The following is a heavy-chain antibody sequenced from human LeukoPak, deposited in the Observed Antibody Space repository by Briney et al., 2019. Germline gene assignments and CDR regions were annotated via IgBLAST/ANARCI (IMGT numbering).Heavy chain of an antibody. V-gene: IGHV3-66*01. D-gene: IGHD5-24*01. Sequence: GGSLRLSCAASGFTVSSNYMSWVRQAPGKGLEWVSIIYSDGSTYYADSVKGRFTISRDNSKNTLYLQMNSLRAEDTAVYYCGLEMATTIRDYWGQGTLVTVSS. CDR3: GLEMATTIRDY. CDR2: IYSDGST. J-gene: IGHJ4*02. CDR1: GFTVSSNY.